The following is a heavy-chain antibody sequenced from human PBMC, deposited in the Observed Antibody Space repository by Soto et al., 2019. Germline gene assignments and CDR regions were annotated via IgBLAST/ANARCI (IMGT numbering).Heavy chain of an antibody. CDR1: GFTVSSKY. J-gene: IGHJ4*02. CDR2: IYSGGST. D-gene: IGHD6-6*01. CDR3: ATIAARPD. V-gene: IGHV3-53*01. Sequence: EVQLVESGGGLIHPGGSLRLSCAASGFTVSSKYMSWVRQAPGKGLEWVSVIYSGGSTYYADSVKGRFTISRDNSKNTLYLQMISLRAEDTAVYYCATIAARPDWGQGTLVTVSS.